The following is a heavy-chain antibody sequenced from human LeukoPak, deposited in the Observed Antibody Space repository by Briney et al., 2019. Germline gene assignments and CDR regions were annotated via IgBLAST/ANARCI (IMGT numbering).Heavy chain of an antibody. Sequence: SETLSLTCSVSGGSISSSSYYWGWIRQPPGQGLEWIGSIYYSGNTYYNPSLKSPVTISIDTSKNQFSLKLSSVTAADTAVYYCARVGDIVVVPAAGYMDVWGKGTTVTISS. CDR1: GGSISSSSYY. J-gene: IGHJ6*03. CDR2: IYYSGNT. D-gene: IGHD2-2*01. CDR3: ARVGDIVVVPAAGYMDV. V-gene: IGHV4-39*07.